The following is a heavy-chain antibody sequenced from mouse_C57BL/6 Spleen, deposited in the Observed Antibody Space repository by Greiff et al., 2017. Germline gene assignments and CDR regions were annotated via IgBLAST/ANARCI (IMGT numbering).Heavy chain of an antibody. CDR1: GYSITSGYY. Sequence: DVQLQESGPGLVKPSQSLSRTCSVTGYSITSGYYWNWIRQFPGNKLEWMGYISYDGSNNYKPSIKNRISITRDTSKNQFFLKLNSVTTEDTATYYCAREEFYYGSSHWYFDVWGTGTTVTVSS. CDR3: AREEFYYGSSHWYFDV. J-gene: IGHJ1*03. CDR2: ISYDGSN. D-gene: IGHD1-1*01. V-gene: IGHV3-6*01.